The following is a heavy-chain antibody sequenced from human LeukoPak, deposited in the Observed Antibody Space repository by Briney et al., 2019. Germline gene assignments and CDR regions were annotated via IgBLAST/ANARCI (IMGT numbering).Heavy chain of an antibody. CDR3: ARDESWYEAFDI. CDR2: IIPIFGTA. J-gene: IGHJ3*02. CDR1: GGTFSSYA. Sequence: SVKVSCKASGGTFSSYAISWVRQAPGQGLEWMGGIIPIFGTANYAQKFQGRVTITTDESTSTAYMELSSLRSDDTAVYYCARDESWYEAFDIWGQGTMVAVSS. D-gene: IGHD6-13*01. V-gene: IGHV1-69*05.